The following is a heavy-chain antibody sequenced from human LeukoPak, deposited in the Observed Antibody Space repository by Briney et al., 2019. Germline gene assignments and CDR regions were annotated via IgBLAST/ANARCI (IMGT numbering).Heavy chain of an antibody. CDR3: AKEGRSLQTY. D-gene: IGHD5-24*01. J-gene: IGHJ4*02. V-gene: IGHV3-7*03. CDR1: GFTFSNAW. CDR2: IKEDGTET. Sequence: GGSLRLSCAASGFTFSNAWMSWVRQAPGKGLEWVANIKEDGTETYYVDSVKGRFTISRDNAKNSLYLQMNSLRVEDTAVYYCAKEGRSLQTYWGQGTLVTVSS.